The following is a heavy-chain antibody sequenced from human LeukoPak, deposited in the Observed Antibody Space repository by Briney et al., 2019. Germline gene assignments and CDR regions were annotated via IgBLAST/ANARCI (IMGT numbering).Heavy chain of an antibody. Sequence: GGSLRLSCAASGFTFTTYSMSWVRQAPGRGLEWISLISGSATITYYADSVKGRFAISRDNSKNTIYLHLNSLRAEDTAIYYCAKTLRTGTYHFDYWGQGALVTVSS. CDR1: GFTFTTYS. CDR2: ISGSATIT. D-gene: IGHD1-26*01. V-gene: IGHV3-23*01. CDR3: AKTLRTGTYHFDY. J-gene: IGHJ4*02.